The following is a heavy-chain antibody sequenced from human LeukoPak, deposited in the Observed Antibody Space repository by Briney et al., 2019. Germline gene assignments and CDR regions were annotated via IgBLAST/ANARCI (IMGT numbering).Heavy chain of an antibody. CDR2: IIPIFGTA. D-gene: IGHD1-1*01. V-gene: IGHV1-69*05. CDR3: ARATTAYDM. J-gene: IGHJ3*02. CDR1: GGTFSSYA. Sequence: GASVKVSCKASGGTFSSYAISWVRQAPGQGLEWMGGIIPIFGTANYAQKFQGRVTMTRNTSISTAYMELSSLRSEDTAVYYCARATTAYDMWGQGTMVTVSS.